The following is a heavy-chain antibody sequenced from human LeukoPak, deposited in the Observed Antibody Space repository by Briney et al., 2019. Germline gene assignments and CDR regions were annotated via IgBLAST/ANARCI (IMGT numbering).Heavy chain of an antibody. D-gene: IGHD1-1*01. CDR1: GFTLSNFW. V-gene: IGHV3-74*01. J-gene: IGHJ6*03. CDR2: INSDGSTT. Sequence: GGSLRLSCAASGFTLSNFWMHWVRQAPGKGLVWVSRINSDGSTTSYADSVKGRFTVSRDNAKNTLYLQMNSLRAEDTAVYFCVRDRGVAPTGNRMGVWGKGTTVTVS. CDR3: VRDRGVAPTGNRMGV.